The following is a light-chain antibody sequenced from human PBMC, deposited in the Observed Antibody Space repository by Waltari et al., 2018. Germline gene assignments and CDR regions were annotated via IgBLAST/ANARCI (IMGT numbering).Light chain of an antibody. CDR3: QSCDSTLGGSV. CDR1: SSNIGAGYD. V-gene: IGLV1-40*01. J-gene: IGLJ2*01. CDR2: GNS. Sequence: QSVLTQPPSVSGAPGQRVTISCSGSSSNIGAGYDVNWYQQLPGKAPKLLIYGNSNRPSGVPDRISGSKSGTSASLAITGLQAEDEADYYCQSCDSTLGGSVFGGGTKLTVL.